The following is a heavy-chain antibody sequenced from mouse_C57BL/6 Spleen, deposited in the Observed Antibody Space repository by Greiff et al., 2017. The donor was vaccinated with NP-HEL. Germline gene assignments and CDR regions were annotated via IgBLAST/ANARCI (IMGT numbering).Heavy chain of an antibody. D-gene: IGHD1-1*01. CDR3: ARLLYYGSSYRYFDV. Sequence: EVKLMESGGGLVQPGGSLKLSCAASGFTFSDYYMYWVRQTPEKRLEWVAYISNGGGSTYYPDTVKGRFTISRDNAKNTLYLQMSRLKSEDTAMYYCARLLYYGSSYRYFDVWGTGTTVTVSS. CDR2: ISNGGGST. CDR1: GFTFSDYY. J-gene: IGHJ1*03. V-gene: IGHV5-12*01.